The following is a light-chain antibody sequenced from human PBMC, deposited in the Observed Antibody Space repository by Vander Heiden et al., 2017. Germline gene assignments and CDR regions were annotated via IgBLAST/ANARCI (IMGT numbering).Light chain of an antibody. V-gene: IGKV1-5*03. CDR3: QQYNSYSWT. CDR1: QSISSW. J-gene: IGKJ1*01. Sequence: DIQMTQSPSTLSASVGDRVTLTCRASQSISSWLAWYQQKPGKAPKLLIYKASTLESGVPSRFSGSGSGTEFTLTISSLQPDDFATYYRQQYNSYSWTFGQGTKVEIK. CDR2: KAS.